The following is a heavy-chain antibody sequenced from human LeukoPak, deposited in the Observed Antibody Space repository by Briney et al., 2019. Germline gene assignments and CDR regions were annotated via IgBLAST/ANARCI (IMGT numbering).Heavy chain of an antibody. J-gene: IGHJ4*02. CDR2: VHFSGNT. D-gene: IGHD2-15*01. CDR1: GDSLNYNDYY. Sequence: SETLSLTCTISGDSLNYNDYYWGWVRQPPGKGLEWIGSVHFSGNTYNNPSLKTRITISVDTSKNQFSLKVTSMTAADTAVYFCARGWGVVVALDYWGQGTLVTVSS. CDR3: ARGWGVVVALDY. V-gene: IGHV4-39*07.